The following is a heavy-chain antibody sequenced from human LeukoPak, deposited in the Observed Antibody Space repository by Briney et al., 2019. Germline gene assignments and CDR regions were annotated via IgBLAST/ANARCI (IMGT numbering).Heavy chain of an antibody. CDR3: ARGFWAGDILTGYYWMPPAPFDP. D-gene: IGHD3-9*01. CDR2: TSAYNGNT. Sequence: ASVKVSCKASGYTFTSYGISWARQAPGQGLEWMGWTSAYNGNTNCAQKLQGRVTMTTDTSTSTAYMELRSLRSDDTAVYYCARGFWAGDILTGYYWMPPAPFDPWGQGTLVTVSS. CDR1: GYTFTSYG. J-gene: IGHJ5*02. V-gene: IGHV1-18*04.